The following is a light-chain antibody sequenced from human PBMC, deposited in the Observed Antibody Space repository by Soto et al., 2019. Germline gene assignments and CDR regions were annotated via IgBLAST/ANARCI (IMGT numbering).Light chain of an antibody. CDR3: ASWDGSLTAVV. CDR1: TSNIGNNY. Sequence: QSVLTQPPSVSAAPGQKVTISCSGSTSNIGNNYVSLYQHLPGTAPKLLIYDNTKRPSGILDRFSGSKSGTSATLGITGLQTGDEAVYYCASWDGSLTAVVFGGGTKLTV. CDR2: DNT. J-gene: IGLJ3*02. V-gene: IGLV1-51*01.